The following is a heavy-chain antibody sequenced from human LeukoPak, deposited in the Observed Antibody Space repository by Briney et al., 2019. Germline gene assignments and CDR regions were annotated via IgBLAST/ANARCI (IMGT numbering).Heavy chain of an antibody. J-gene: IGHJ4*02. CDR3: ARMGLVGELVMDYFDY. CDR1: GFTFSSYW. CDR2: IKQDGSEK. V-gene: IGHV3-7*01. D-gene: IGHD3-10*01. Sequence: GGSLRLSCAASGFTFSSYWLSWVRQAPGKGLEWVANIKQDGSEKYYVDSVKGRFTISRDNATNSLYLQMNSLRDEDTAVYYCARMGLVGELVMDYFDYWGQGTLVTVSS.